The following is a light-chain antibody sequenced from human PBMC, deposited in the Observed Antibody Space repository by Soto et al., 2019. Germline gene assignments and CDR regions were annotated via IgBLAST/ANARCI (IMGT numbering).Light chain of an antibody. Sequence: QSVLTQPPSASGTPGQRVTISCSGSSSNIGSNYVYWYQQLPGTAPKLLIYNNNQWPSGVPDRISGSKSGTSASLAISGLRSEVEADYYCAAWDDSLSGVVFGGGTKLTVL. CDR2: NNN. CDR1: SSNIGSNY. V-gene: IGLV1-47*01. CDR3: AAWDDSLSGVV. J-gene: IGLJ2*01.